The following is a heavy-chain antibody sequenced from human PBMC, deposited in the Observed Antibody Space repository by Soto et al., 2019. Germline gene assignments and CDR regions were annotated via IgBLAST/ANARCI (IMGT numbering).Heavy chain of an antibody. CDR1: GGSFSGYY. V-gene: IGHV4-34*01. CDR2: INHSGST. J-gene: IGHJ4*02. D-gene: IGHD3-3*01. Sequence: SETLSLTCAVYGGSFSGYYWSWIRQPPGKGLEWIGEINHSGSTNYNPSLKSRVTISVDTSKNQFSLKLSSVTAADTAVYYCARFGHFGVAKYYFDYWGQGTLVTVSS. CDR3: ARFGHFGVAKYYFDY.